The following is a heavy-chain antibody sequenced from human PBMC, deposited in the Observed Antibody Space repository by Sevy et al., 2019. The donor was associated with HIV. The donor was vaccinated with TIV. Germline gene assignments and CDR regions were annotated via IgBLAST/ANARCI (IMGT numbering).Heavy chain of an antibody. Sequence: GESLKISCKGSGYTFTRYWIAWVRQMPGKGLEWMGSIYPRDSDTRYRPSFQGQVTISADKSITTAYLQWSSLKASDTAMYFCARQTGFGPFLDYWGQGTVVTVSS. V-gene: IGHV5-51*01. J-gene: IGHJ4*02. CDR3: ARQTGFGPFLDY. CDR1: GYTFTRYW. CDR2: IYPRDSDT. D-gene: IGHD3-16*01.